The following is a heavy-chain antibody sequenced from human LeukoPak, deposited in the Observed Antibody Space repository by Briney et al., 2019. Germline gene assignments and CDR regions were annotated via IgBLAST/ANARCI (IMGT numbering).Heavy chain of an antibody. CDR2: ISSSGSTI. Sequence: QTGGSLRLSCAASGFTFSSYEMNWVRQAPGKGLERVSYISSSGSTIYYADSVKGRFTISRDNAKNSLYLRMNSLRAEDTAVYYCAELGITMIGGVWGKGTTVTISS. J-gene: IGHJ6*04. D-gene: IGHD3-10*02. CDR1: GFTFSSYE. V-gene: IGHV3-48*03. CDR3: AELGITMIGGV.